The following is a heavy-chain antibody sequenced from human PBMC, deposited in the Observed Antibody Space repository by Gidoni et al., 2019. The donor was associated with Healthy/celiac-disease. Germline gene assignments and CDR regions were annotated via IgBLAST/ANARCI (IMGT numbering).Heavy chain of an antibody. D-gene: IGHD2-8*02. CDR2: IKHDGSEK. Sequence: SCEASGFTFSGYWMHWVRQAPGKGLEWVANIKHDGSEKYCVDSVKGRFTISRDNAKNSLYLQMNSLRVEDTAVYYCARGTGGLWGQGTLVTVSS. CDR3: ARGTGGL. CDR1: GFTFSGYW. V-gene: IGHV3-7*01. J-gene: IGHJ4*02.